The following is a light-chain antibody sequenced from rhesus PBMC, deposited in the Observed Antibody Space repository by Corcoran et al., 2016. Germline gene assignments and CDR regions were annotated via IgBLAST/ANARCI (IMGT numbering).Light chain of an antibody. Sequence: QVILTQSPATLSLSPGERATLSCRASQSVGSSLAWYQQKPGQAPRLLIYGASSRATDIPYRCSGSGAGTEFTLTVSSLEPEDFAVYYCQKYNTSPRTFGPGTKVEIK. V-gene: IGKV3-53*01. CDR3: QKYNTSPRT. CDR1: QSVGSS. CDR2: GAS. J-gene: IGKJ1*01.